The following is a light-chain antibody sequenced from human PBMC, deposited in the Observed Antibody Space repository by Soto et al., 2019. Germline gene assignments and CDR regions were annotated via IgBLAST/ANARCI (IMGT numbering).Light chain of an antibody. J-gene: IGLJ3*02. CDR1: SSNIGSNT. CDR3: AAWDDSLNGWV. Sequence: QSVLTQPPSASGTPGQRVTISCSGSSSNIGSNTVSWYQQLPGTAPKLLIYSNNQRPTGVPDRFSGSKSGTSASLAISGLQSEDEADYYCAAWDDSLNGWVFGGGTKVTVL. V-gene: IGLV1-44*01. CDR2: SNN.